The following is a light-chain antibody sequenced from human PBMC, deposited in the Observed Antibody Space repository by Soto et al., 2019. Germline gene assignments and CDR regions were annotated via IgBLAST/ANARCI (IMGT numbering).Light chain of an antibody. CDR3: QQYNNGPYT. Sequence: EIMMTQSPATLAVSPGERAALSCRASQSVNSNFAWYQQRPGQAPRLLIYDASTRATDIPARFSGSGSGTEFTLTISSLQSEDLAVYYCQQYNNGPYTFGQGTKVEIK. V-gene: IGKV3-15*01. CDR2: DAS. J-gene: IGKJ2*01. CDR1: QSVNSN.